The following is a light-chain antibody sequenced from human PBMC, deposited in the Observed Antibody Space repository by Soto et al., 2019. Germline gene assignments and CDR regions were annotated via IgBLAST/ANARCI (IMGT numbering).Light chain of an antibody. J-gene: IGLJ1*01. CDR3: SSFTSTSTYV. Sequence: QSALTQPASVSGSPGQSITISCTGTSSDVGGYNYVSWYQQYPGKAPKLMIYHVSNRPSGVSNRFSGSKSGNSASLTISGLQAEDEADYYSSSFTSTSTYVFATGTKVTLL. CDR1: SSDVGGYNY. CDR2: HVS. V-gene: IGLV2-14*01.